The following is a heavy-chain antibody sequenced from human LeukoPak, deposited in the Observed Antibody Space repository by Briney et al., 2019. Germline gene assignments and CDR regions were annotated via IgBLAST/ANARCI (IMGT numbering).Heavy chain of an antibody. V-gene: IGHV4-59*01. Sequence: SETLSLTCNVSGGSISGYHWSWIRQPPGKGLEWLGYIYYSGSTNYNPSLKSRVTISVDTSKNQFSLKLSSVTAADTAVYYCARGGSYPPAALDYWGQGTLVTVSS. CDR2: IYYSGST. CDR3: ARGGSYPPAALDY. J-gene: IGHJ4*02. CDR1: GGSISGYH. D-gene: IGHD1-26*01.